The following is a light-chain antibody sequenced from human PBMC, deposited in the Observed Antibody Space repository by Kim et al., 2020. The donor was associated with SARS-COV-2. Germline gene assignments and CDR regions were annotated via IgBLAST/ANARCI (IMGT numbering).Light chain of an antibody. J-gene: IGLJ2*01. CDR2: QDS. CDR3: QAWDSSTAV. V-gene: IGLV3-1*01. CDR1: KLGDKY. Sequence: SVSAGETASITCSGDKLGDKYACWYQQKPGQSPVLVIYQDSKRPSGLPERFSGSNSGNTATLTISGTQAMDEADYYCQAWDSSTAVFGGGTQLTVL.